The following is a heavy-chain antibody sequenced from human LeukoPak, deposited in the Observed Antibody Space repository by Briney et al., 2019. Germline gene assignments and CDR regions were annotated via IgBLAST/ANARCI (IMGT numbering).Heavy chain of an antibody. V-gene: IGHV3-9*01. D-gene: IGHD2-2*01. CDR1: GFTFDDYA. CDR3: AKAHCSSTSCQSYY. Sequence: GGSLRLSCAASGFTFDDYAMHWVRQAPGKGLEWVSGISWNSGSIGYADPVKGRFTISGDNAKNSLYLQMNSLRAEDTALYYCAKAHCSSTSCQSYYWGQGTLVTVSS. CDR2: ISWNSGSI. J-gene: IGHJ4*02.